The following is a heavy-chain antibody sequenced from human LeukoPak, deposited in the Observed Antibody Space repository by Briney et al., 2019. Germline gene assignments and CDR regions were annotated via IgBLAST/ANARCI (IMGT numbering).Heavy chain of an antibody. V-gene: IGHV3-30*04. Sequence: GRSLRLSCAASGFTFSSYAMHWVRQAPGKGLEWGAVISYDGSNKYYADSVKGRFTISRDNSKNTLYLQMNGLRAEDTAVYYCARALGYCSGGSCYSAYYYYGMDVWGQGTTVTVSS. CDR3: ARALGYCSGGSCYSAYYYYGMDV. CDR2: ISYDGSNK. CDR1: GFTFSSYA. D-gene: IGHD2-15*01. J-gene: IGHJ6*02.